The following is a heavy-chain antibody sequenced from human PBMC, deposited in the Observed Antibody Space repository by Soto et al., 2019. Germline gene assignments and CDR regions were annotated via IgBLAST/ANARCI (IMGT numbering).Heavy chain of an antibody. V-gene: IGHV1-2*04. CDR2: IDPNSGGT. Sequence: GASVKVSCKASGYTFTGYYMHWVRQAPGQGLEWMGWIDPNSGGTNYAQKFQGWVTMTRDTSISTAYMELSRLRSDDTAVHYCARDQGGYCSGGSCQDAFDIWGQGTMVTVSS. J-gene: IGHJ3*02. CDR1: GYTFTGYY. D-gene: IGHD2-15*01. CDR3: ARDQGGYCSGGSCQDAFDI.